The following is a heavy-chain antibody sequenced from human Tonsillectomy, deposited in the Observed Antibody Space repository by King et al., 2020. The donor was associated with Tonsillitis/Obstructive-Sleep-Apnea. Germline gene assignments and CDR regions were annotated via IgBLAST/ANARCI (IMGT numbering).Heavy chain of an antibody. CDR2: INYSGNP. J-gene: IGHJ4*02. CDR3: ARYSYGIFDY. CDR1: GGSFRGYY. V-gene: IGHV4-34*01. D-gene: IGHD5-18*01. Sequence: VQLQQWGAGLLKPSETLSLTCAVYGGSFRGYYCSWSRKPPVRGLGWIGEINYSGNPDYNPSLKSRVTISVDTSKNQFSLKLNSVTAADTAVYYCARYSYGIFDYWGQGTLVTVSS.